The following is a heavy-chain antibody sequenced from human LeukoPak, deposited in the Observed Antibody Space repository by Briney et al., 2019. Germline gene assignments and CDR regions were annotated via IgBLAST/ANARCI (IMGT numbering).Heavy chain of an antibody. Sequence: SVKVSCKASGYTFTDYYMHWVRQAPGQGPEWVGWIKPNSGGTIYAQKFQGRVTMTSDPSISTAYLDLSRLRSDDTAVYYCARGGGVIFGVLNDWGQGTLVTVSP. D-gene: IGHD3-3*01. CDR1: GYTFTDYY. J-gene: IGHJ4*02. CDR2: IKPNSGGT. V-gene: IGHV1-2*02. CDR3: ARGGGVIFGVLND.